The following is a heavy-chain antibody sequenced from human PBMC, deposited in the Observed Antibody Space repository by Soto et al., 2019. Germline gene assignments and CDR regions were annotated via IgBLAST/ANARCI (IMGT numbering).Heavy chain of an antibody. CDR3: ARGLGMVATPVPHY. D-gene: IGHD5-12*01. J-gene: IGHJ4*02. CDR2: ISSSSSYT. Sequence: QVQRVESGGGLVKPGGSLRLSCAASGFTISDYYMSWIRQAPGKGLEWVSYISSSSSYTNYADSVKGRFTISRDNAKNSLYLQMNSLRAEDTAVYYCARGLGMVATPVPHYWGQGTLVTVSS. V-gene: IGHV3-11*05. CDR1: GFTISDYY.